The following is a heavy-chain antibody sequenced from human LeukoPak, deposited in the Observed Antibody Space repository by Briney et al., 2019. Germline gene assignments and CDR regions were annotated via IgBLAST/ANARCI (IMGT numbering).Heavy chain of an antibody. V-gene: IGHV4-59*01. Sequence: SETLSLTCTVSGGSISSYYWSWIRQPPGKGLEWIGHIYGSGSTNYNPSLKSRVTLSVDTPKNQFSLKLSSVTAADTAVYYCAREGSSGTHLNWFDPWGQGTLVTVSS. CDR1: GGSISSYY. J-gene: IGHJ5*02. CDR3: AREGSSGTHLNWFDP. D-gene: IGHD1-1*01. CDR2: IYGSGST.